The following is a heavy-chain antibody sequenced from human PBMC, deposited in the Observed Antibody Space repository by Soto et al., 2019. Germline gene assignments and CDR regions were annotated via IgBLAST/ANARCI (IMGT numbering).Heavy chain of an antibody. J-gene: IGHJ4*02. D-gene: IGHD6-13*01. Sequence: VGSLRLSCAASGFTVSSNYMSWVRQAPGKGLEWVSVIYSGGSTYYADSVKGRFTISRDNSKNTLYLQMNSLRAEDTAVYYCATVAAAAHYFDYWGQGTLVTVSS. CDR2: IYSGGST. V-gene: IGHV3-53*01. CDR1: GFTVSSNY. CDR3: ATVAAAAHYFDY.